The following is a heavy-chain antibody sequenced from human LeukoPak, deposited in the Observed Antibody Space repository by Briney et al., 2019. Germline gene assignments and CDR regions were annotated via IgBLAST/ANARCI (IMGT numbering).Heavy chain of an antibody. CDR2: IYPGDSDT. V-gene: IGHV5-51*01. Sequence: GESLKISCKGSGYSFTSYWIGWVRQMPGKGLEWIGIIYPGDSDTRYSPSFQGQVTISADKSISTAYLQWSSLKASDTAMYYCARHGAVGTTVTVNWFDPWGQGTLVTVSS. CDR3: ARHGAVGTTVTVNWFDP. D-gene: IGHD4-17*01. CDR1: GYSFTSYW. J-gene: IGHJ5*02.